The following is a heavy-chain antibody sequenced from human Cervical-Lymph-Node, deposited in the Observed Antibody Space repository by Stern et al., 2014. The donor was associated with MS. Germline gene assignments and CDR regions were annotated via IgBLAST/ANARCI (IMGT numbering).Heavy chain of an antibody. Sequence: QVQLVQSGAEVKKPGSSVKVSCKASGDTFSSYAISWVRQAPGQGLEWMGRIIPTFGTTNYAKKFQGRATIPPPHATSTAYMELSSLRSEDTAVYYCARGELKEGLVRGMDVWGQGTTVTVSS. J-gene: IGHJ6*02. V-gene: IGHV1-69*18. CDR1: GDTFSSYA. D-gene: IGHD1-26*01. CDR2: IIPTFGTT. CDR3: ARGELKEGLVRGMDV.